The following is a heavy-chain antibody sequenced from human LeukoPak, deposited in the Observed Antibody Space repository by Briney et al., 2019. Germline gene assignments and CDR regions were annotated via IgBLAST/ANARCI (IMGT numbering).Heavy chain of an antibody. V-gene: IGHV1-8*01. J-gene: IGHJ6*02. Sequence: ASVKVSCKASGYTFTSYDINWVRQATGQGLEWMGWMNPNSGNTGYAQKFQGRVTMTRNTSISTAYMELSSLRSEDTAVYYCARSLETAAGTSYYYGMDVWGQGTTVTVSS. CDR1: GYTFTSYD. D-gene: IGHD6-13*01. CDR2: MNPNSGNT. CDR3: ARSLETAAGTSYYYGMDV.